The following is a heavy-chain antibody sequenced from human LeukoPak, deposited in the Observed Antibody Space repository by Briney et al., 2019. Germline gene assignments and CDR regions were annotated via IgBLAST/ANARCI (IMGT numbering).Heavy chain of an antibody. CDR1: GFTFSGYW. Sequence: GGPLRLSCAASGFTFSGYWMHWVRQGPGSGPVWVSCISGDGSDTLYADSVKGRFTISRDNARNTVYLQMSNLGAEDTAVYYCARERLSYCGGDCPWGQGTQVTVSS. CDR2: ISGDGSDT. J-gene: IGHJ5*02. CDR3: ARERLSYCGGDCP. V-gene: IGHV3-74*01. D-gene: IGHD2-21*02.